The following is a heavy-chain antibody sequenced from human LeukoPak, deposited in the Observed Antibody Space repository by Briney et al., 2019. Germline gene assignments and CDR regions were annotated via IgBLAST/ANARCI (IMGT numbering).Heavy chain of an antibody. CDR3: ARGVVVVAANDY. V-gene: IGHV3-48*04. Sequence: PGGSLRLSCAASGFTFSSYSMNWVRQAPGKGLEWVSYISSSGSTIYYADSVKGRFTISRDNAKNSLYLQMNSLRAEDTAVYYCARGVVVVAANDYWGQGTLVTVSS. CDR2: ISSSGSTI. CDR1: GFTFSSYS. D-gene: IGHD2-15*01. J-gene: IGHJ4*02.